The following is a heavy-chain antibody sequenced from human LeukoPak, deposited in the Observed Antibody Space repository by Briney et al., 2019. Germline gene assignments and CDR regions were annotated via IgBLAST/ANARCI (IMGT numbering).Heavy chain of an antibody. CDR2: IIPIFGTA. V-gene: IGHV1-69*06. J-gene: IGHJ4*02. D-gene: IGHD2-2*01. CDR1: GGTFSSYA. Sequence: ASVKVSCKASGGTFSSYAISWVRQAPGQGREWMGGIIPIFGTANYAQKFQGRVTITADKSTSTAYMELSSLRSEDTAVYYCASGHEGYQLLLFDYWGQGTLVTVSS. CDR3: ASGHEGYQLLLFDY.